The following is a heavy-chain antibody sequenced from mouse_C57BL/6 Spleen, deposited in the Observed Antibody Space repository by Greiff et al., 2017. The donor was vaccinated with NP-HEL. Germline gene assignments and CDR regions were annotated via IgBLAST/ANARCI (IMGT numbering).Heavy chain of an antibody. D-gene: IGHD2-1*01. Sequence: EVKLMESGGGLVKPGGSLKLSCAASGFTFSSYAMSWVRQTPEKRLEWVATISDGGSYTYYPDNVKGRFTISRDNAKNNLYLQMSHLKSEDTAMYYCARRGKQYFDYWGQGTTLTVSS. J-gene: IGHJ2*01. CDR3: ARRGKQYFDY. CDR2: ISDGGSYT. V-gene: IGHV5-4*03. CDR1: GFTFSSYA.